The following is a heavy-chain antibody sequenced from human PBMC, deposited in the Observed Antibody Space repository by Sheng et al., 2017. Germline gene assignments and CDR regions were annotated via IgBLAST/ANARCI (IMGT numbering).Heavy chain of an antibody. J-gene: IGHJ4*02. D-gene: IGHD6-13*01. V-gene: IGHV3-64D*06. CDR2: ISSNGGST. CDR1: GFTFSSYA. Sequence: EVQLVESGGGLVQPGGSLRLSCSASGFTFSSYAMHWVRQAPGKGLEYVSAISSNGGSTYYADSVKGRFTISRDNSKNTLYLQMSSLRAEDTAVYYCVKDSPVLAAAGTGYFDYWGQGTLVT. CDR3: VKDSPVLAAAGTGYFDY.